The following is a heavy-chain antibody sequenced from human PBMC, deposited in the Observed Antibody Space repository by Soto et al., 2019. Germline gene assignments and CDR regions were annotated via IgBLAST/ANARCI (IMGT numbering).Heavy chain of an antibody. Sequence: QVQVAQSGAEVKRPGASVKVSCWASGYPFTNFYIHWVRQAPGQGLEWMGIINPSGVSTAYAQKFLGRVTMTRDTSTSTVYMEVSSLRSEDTAVYYCARADYYGSSGYHLDYWGQGTLVTVSS. CDR1: GYPFTNFY. CDR2: INPSGVST. D-gene: IGHD3-22*01. CDR3: ARADYYGSSGYHLDY. V-gene: IGHV1-46*01. J-gene: IGHJ4*02.